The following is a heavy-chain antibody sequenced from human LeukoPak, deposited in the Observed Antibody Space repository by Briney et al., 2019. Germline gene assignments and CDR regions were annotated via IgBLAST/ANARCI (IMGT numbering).Heavy chain of an antibody. CDR2: IYSGGST. J-gene: IGHJ4*02. CDR3: ARGPLLWFGELLSGFDY. D-gene: IGHD3-10*01. CDR1: GFTVSSNY. Sequence: GGSLRLSCAASGFTVSSNYMSWVRQAPGKGLEWVSVIYSGGSTYYADSVKGRFTISRDNSKNTLYLQMNSLRAEDTAVYYCARGPLLWFGELLSGFDYWGQGTLVTVSS. V-gene: IGHV3-53*01.